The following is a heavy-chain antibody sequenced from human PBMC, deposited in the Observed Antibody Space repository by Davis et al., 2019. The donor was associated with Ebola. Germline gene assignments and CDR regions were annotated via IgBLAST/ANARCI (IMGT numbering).Heavy chain of an antibody. J-gene: IGHJ4*01. CDR3: AKGSGNSAYFDY. Sequence: GGSLRLSCTGSGFTFSSCAMGWVRQAPGKGLEWVSDISAIFRNTHYADSVKGRFTISRDNSKKTLFLQMNSLGAEDTAVYYCAKGSGNSAYFDYWGHGTLVTVSS. CDR2: ISAIFRNT. V-gene: IGHV3-23*01. D-gene: IGHD4-23*01. CDR1: GFTFSSCA.